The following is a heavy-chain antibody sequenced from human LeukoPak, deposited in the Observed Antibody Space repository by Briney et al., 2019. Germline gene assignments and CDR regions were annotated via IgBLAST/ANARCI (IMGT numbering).Heavy chain of an antibody. V-gene: IGHV3-33*08. D-gene: IGHD6-25*01. CDR3: ASSSGTWYYYGMDG. CDR2: IWYDGSNK. Sequence: GGSLRLSCAASGFTFSSYGMHWVRQAPGKGLEWVAVIWYDGSNKCYADSVKGRFTISRDNSKNTLYLQMNSLRAEDTAVYYCASSSGTWYYYGMDGWGQGTTVTVSS. CDR1: GFTFSSYG. J-gene: IGHJ6*02.